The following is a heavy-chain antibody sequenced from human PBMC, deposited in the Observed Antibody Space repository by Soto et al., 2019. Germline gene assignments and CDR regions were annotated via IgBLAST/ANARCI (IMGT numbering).Heavy chain of an antibody. CDR2: ISSSSS. CDR1: GFTFSSYT. CDR3: ARGHYGTDV. J-gene: IGHJ6*02. Sequence: GGSLRLSCAASGFTFSSYTMNWVRQAPGKGLEWVSSISSSSSYADSVKGRFTISRDNAKSSLYLQMNSLRAEDTAVYYCARGHYGTDVWGQGTTVTVSS. V-gene: IGHV3-21*01.